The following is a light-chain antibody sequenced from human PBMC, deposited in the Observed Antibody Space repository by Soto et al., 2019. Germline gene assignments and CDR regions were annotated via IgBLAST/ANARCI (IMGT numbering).Light chain of an antibody. CDR1: SSDGGGYNY. J-gene: IGLJ1*01. CDR3: SSSAGSTNV. CDR2: EVN. Sequence: QSGLTQPPSASGSPGQSVAISGTGTSSDGGGYNYVSWYQHHPGKAPKLMIYEVNKRPSGVPDRFSGSKSGNTASLTVSGLPADDEADYYCSSSAGSTNVFGTGTKVTLL. V-gene: IGLV2-8*01.